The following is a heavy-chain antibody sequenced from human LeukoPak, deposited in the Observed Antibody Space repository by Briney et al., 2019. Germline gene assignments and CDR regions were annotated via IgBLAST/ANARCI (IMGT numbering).Heavy chain of an antibody. CDR2: IYTNGGT. Sequence: GGSLRLSCAVSGFTVTTTYMTWVRQAPGKGLEWVSVIYTNGGTSYADSVKGRFTISRDNSKNTLYLQVNSLRADDTAVYHCAKWGFSDRSGANFHSWGQGTLVTVSS. CDR3: AKWGFSDRSGANFHS. CDR1: GFTVTTTY. J-gene: IGHJ4*02. D-gene: IGHD3-22*01. V-gene: IGHV3-66*01.